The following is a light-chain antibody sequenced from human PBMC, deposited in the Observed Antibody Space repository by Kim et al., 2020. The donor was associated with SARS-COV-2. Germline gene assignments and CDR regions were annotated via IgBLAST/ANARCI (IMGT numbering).Light chain of an antibody. J-gene: IGLJ3*02. CDR3: NSYTSSRTWV. V-gene: IGLV2-14*03. Sequence: QSITISCTGTSSYIGVYNYVSWYQQHPDKAPKVLIYDVSQRPSGVSNRFSGSKSGNTASLTISGLQAEDEADYFCNSYTSSRTWVFGGGTQLTVL. CDR1: SSYIGVYNY. CDR2: DVS.